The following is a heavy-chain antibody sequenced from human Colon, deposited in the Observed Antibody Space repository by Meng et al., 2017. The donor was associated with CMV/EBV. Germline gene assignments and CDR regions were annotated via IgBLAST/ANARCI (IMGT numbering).Heavy chain of an antibody. CDR2: IYYSGST. V-gene: IGHV4-30-4*08. CDR3: ARGADYGGNPLDY. Sequence: QLEESGPGPVKPSQPLSLTCTVSGGSISSGDYYWSWIRQPPGKGLEWIGYIYYSGSTYYNPSLKSRVTISVDTSKNQFSLKLSSVTAADTAVYYCARGADYGGNPLDYWGQGTLVTVSS. D-gene: IGHD4-23*01. CDR1: GGSISSGDYY. J-gene: IGHJ4*02.